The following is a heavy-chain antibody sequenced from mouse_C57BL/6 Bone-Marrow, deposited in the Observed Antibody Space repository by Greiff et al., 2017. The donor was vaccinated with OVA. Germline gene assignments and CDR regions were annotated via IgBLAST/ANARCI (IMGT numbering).Heavy chain of an antibody. CDR2: IDPENGDT. V-gene: IGHV14-4*01. J-gene: IGHJ2*01. CDR1: GLNIKDDY. Sequence: EVQLVESGAELVRPGASVKLSCTASGLNIKDDYMHWVKERPEQGLEWIGWIDPENGDTEYASKFQGKATITADTSSKTVYLHLSSLTSEDTAVYYCTTYRYWGQGTTLTVSS. CDR3: TTYRY.